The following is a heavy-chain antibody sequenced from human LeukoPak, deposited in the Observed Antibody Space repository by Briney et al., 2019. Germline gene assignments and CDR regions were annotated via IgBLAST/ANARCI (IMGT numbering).Heavy chain of an antibody. CDR3: ARDDVADAFDI. CDR1: GGSISSSSYY. Sequence: PSETLSLTCTVSGGSISSSSYYWGWIRQPPGKGLEWIGSIYYSGSTYYNPSLKSRVTISVDTSKNQFSLKLSSVTAADTAVYYCARDDVADAFDIWGQGTMVTVSS. CDR2: IYYSGST. J-gene: IGHJ3*02. V-gene: IGHV4-39*07.